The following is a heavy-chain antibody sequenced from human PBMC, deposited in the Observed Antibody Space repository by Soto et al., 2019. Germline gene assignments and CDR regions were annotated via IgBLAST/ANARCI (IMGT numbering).Heavy chain of an antibody. J-gene: IGHJ4*02. D-gene: IGHD3-16*01. Sequence: GGSLRLSCTGSGFTFADDALNWFRQAPGKGLEWVAIIRSKDYGEAKDYAASVKGRFTISRDDSKNIAYLQMNSLKTEDTAVYYCTRGRVSLYDWGQGAQVTVSS. CDR2: IRSKDYGEAK. CDR3: TRGRVSLYD. V-gene: IGHV3-49*03. CDR1: GFTFADDA.